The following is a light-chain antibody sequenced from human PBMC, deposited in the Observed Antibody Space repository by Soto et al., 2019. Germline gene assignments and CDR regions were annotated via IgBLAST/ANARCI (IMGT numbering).Light chain of an antibody. CDR1: QSVSSSY. V-gene: IGKV3-20*01. J-gene: IGKJ1*01. CDR3: QQYGSSLST. Sequence: EMVFTQSPCTLALSPGERATLSCRASQSVSSSYLAWYQQKPGQAPRLLIYGASSRATGIPDRFSGSGSGTDFTLTISRLEPEDFAEYYCQQYGSSLSTFGQGTKVDIK. CDR2: GAS.